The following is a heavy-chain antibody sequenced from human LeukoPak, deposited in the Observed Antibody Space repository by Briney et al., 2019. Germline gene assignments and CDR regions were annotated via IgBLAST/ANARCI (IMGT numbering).Heavy chain of an antibody. J-gene: IGHJ3*02. CDR1: GASISSSSYY. CDR2: IYYSGST. Sequence: PSETLSLTCSVSGASISSSSYYWGWIRQPPGKGLEWIGSIYYSGSTYYNPSLKSRVTISVDTSKNQFSLKLSSVTAADTAVYYCARGTMVRGVISAFDIWGQGTMVTVSS. V-gene: IGHV4-39*07. CDR3: ARGTMVRGVISAFDI. D-gene: IGHD3-10*01.